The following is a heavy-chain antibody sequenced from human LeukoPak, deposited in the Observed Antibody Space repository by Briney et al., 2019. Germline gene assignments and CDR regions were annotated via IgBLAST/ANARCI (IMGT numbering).Heavy chain of an antibody. Sequence: ASVKVSCKASGYTFTGYYMHWVRQAPGQGLAWMGWINPNSGGTNYAQKFQGRVTMTRDTSISTAYMELSRLRSDDTAVYYCASVISSGWYYYYGMDVWGQGTTVTVSS. J-gene: IGHJ6*02. V-gene: IGHV1-2*02. CDR3: ASVISSGWYYYYGMDV. CDR2: INPNSGGT. CDR1: GYTFTGYY. D-gene: IGHD6-19*01.